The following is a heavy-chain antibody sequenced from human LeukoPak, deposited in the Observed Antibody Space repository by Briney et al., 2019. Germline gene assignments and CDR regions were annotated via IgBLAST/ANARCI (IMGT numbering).Heavy chain of an antibody. J-gene: IGHJ6*03. V-gene: IGHV3-21*01. CDR2: ISSSSSYI. D-gene: IGHD1-7*01. Sequence: GGSLRLSCAASGFTFRSYWMHWVRQAPGKGLEWVSSISSSSSYIYYADSVKGRFTISRDNAKNSLYLQMNSLRAEDTAVYYCARHPGTTSDNSDYYYYYMDVWGKGTTVTVSS. CDR1: GFTFRSYW. CDR3: ARHPGTTSDNSDYYYYYMDV.